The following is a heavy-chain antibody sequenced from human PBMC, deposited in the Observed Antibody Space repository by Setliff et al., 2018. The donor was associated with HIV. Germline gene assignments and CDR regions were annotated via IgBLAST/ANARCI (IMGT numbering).Heavy chain of an antibody. Sequence: SVKVSCKASGGTFSRYSITWIRQAPGQGLEWMGGIVPIFSTTEYAQNLKGRVTITADEPTSTAYMELSSLTSADTAVYYCARGDTELRYFDWPRAGVDFWGQGTLVTVSS. D-gene: IGHD3-9*01. CDR3: ARGDTELRYFDWPRAGVDF. V-gene: IGHV1-69*13. CDR2: IVPIFSTT. CDR1: GGTFSRYS. J-gene: IGHJ4*02.